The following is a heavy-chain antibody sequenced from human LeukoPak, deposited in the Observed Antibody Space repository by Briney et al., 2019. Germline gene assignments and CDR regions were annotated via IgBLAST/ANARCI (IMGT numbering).Heavy chain of an antibody. J-gene: IGHJ4*02. CDR3: ARQGLYYDSSGGVDY. D-gene: IGHD3-22*01. CDR1: GFPFSSYT. Sequence: GGSLRLSCAASGFPFSSYTMNWVRQAPGKGLEWISYISPTSITIFYADSVKGRFTISRDNAKNSVYLQMNSLRAEDTAVYYCARQGLYYDSSGGVDYWGQGTLVTVSS. V-gene: IGHV3-48*01. CDR2: ISPTSITI.